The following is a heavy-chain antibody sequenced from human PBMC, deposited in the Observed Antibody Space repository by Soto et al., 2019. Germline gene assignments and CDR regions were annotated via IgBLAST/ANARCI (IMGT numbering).Heavy chain of an antibody. CDR3: AKSRGDSWTTYFFDY. CDR2: ISGSGQTT. V-gene: IGHV3-23*01. D-gene: IGHD3-9*01. J-gene: IGHJ4*02. CDR1: GFTFSSYS. Sequence: PGGSLRLSCAASGFTFSSYSLSWLRQAPGKGLEWVSGISGSGQTTHYRDSVKGRFTISRDNFRNTLYLQVNSLRADDTAVYFCAKSRGDSWTTYFFDYGGQGALVTVSS.